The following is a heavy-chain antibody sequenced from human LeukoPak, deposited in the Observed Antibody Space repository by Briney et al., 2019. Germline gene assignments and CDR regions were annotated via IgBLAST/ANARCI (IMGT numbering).Heavy chain of an antibody. CDR3: TTGTGTTDY. CDR2: TRSKSDGGTA. Sequence: GESIRLACAASGFTFSKAWTTWVRQAPGKGLQWVGRTRSKSDGGTADYAAPVKGRFTISRDDLKNTLYLQMNSLKTEGTAVYYCTTGTGTTDYWGQGTLVTVSS. CDR1: GFTFSKAW. J-gene: IGHJ4*02. D-gene: IGHD1-1*01. V-gene: IGHV3-15*01.